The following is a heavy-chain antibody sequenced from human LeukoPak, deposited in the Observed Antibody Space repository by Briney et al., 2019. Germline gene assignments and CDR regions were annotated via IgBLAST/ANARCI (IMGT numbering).Heavy chain of an antibody. CDR2: ISYDGSNK. V-gene: IGHV3-30*18. J-gene: IGHJ4*02. Sequence: AGGSLRLSCAASGFTFSSYAMSWVRQAPGKGLEWVAVISYDGSNKYYADSVKGRFTISRDNSKNTLYLQMNSLRAEDTAVYYCAKSRGDYWGQGTLVTVSS. CDR1: GFTFSSYA. CDR3: AKSRGDY.